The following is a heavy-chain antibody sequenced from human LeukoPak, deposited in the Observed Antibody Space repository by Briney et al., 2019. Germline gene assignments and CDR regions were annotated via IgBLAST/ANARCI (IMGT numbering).Heavy chain of an antibody. CDR2: ISSSSYI. Sequence: GGSLRLSCAASGFTFSSYWMSWVRQAPGKGLEWVSSISSSSYIYYADSVKGRFTISRDNAKNSLYLQMDSLRAEDTAVYYCARALPGIAVFDYWGQGTLVTVSS. CDR1: GFTFSSYW. V-gene: IGHV3-21*01. CDR3: ARALPGIAVFDY. J-gene: IGHJ4*02. D-gene: IGHD6-13*01.